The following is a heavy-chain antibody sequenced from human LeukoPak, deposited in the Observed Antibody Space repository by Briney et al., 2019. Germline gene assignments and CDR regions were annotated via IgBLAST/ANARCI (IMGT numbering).Heavy chain of an antibody. CDR3: AKTYGDYAFSYYMDV. Sequence: GGSLILSCAASGFTFSSYGMHWVRQAPGKGLEWVAFIRYDGSNKYYADSVKGRFTISRDNSKNTLYLQMNSLRAEDTAVYYCAKTYGDYAFSYYMDVWGKGTTVTVSS. CDR1: GFTFSSYG. J-gene: IGHJ6*03. V-gene: IGHV3-30*02. CDR2: IRYDGSNK. D-gene: IGHD4-17*01.